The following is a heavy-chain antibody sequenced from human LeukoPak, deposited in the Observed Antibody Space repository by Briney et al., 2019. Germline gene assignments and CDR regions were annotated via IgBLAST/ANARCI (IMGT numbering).Heavy chain of an antibody. CDR3: AREDFGDIVVVVAATYFDY. CDR2: IIPILGIA. V-gene: IGHV1-69*04. J-gene: IGHJ4*02. D-gene: IGHD2-15*01. CDR1: GGTFSSYA. Sequence: ASVKVSCKASGGTFSSYAISWVRQAPGQGLEWMGRIIPILGIANYAQKFQGRVTITADKSTSTAYMELSSLRSEDTAVCYCAREDFGDIVVVVAATYFDYWGQGTLVTVSS.